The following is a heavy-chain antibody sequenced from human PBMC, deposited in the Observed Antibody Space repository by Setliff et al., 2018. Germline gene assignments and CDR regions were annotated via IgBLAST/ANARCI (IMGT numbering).Heavy chain of an antibody. V-gene: IGHV4-38-2*02. CDR1: GYSISSGYI. Sequence: PSETLSLTCTVSGYSISSGYIWGWIRQPPGKGLEWIGEIIHSGSTNYNPSLKSRVTISMDTSKNQFSLKVSSVTAADTAVYYCARSFSRREKFLLDYWGQGALVTVSS. CDR2: IIHSGST. J-gene: IGHJ4*02. CDR3: ARSFSRREKFLLDY.